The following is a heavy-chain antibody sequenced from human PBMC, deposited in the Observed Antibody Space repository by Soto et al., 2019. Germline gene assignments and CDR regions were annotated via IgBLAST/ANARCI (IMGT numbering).Heavy chain of an antibody. J-gene: IGHJ3*01. CDR2: IYTSGST. V-gene: IGHV3-66*01. Sequence: EVQLVESGGGLVQPGGSLRLSCAASGFIVSSNYMSWVRQAPGKGLEWVSVIYTSGSTYYADSVKGRFTISRDNSKNNVYLQMNRLRAEDTAVYYCARGDGALDVWGQGTLVTVS. D-gene: IGHD3-10*01. CDR3: ARGDGALDV. CDR1: GFIVSSNY.